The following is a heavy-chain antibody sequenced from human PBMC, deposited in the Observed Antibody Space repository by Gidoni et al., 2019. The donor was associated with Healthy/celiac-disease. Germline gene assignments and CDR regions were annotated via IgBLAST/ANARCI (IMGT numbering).Heavy chain of an antibody. Sequence: QVQLVQSGAEVKKPGASVKVSCKASGYTFTSYGISWVRQAPGQGLEWMGWISAYNGNTNYAQKLQGRVTMTTDTSTSTAYMELRSLRSDDTAVYYCARRSCSSTSCYPESLYYYYYYMDVWGKGTTVTVSS. CDR2: ISAYNGNT. D-gene: IGHD2-2*01. CDR1: GYTFTSYG. V-gene: IGHV1-18*01. CDR3: ARRSCSSTSCYPESLYYYYYYMDV. J-gene: IGHJ6*03.